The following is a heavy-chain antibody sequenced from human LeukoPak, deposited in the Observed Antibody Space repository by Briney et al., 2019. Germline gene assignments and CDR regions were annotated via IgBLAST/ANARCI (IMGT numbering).Heavy chain of an antibody. CDR3: ARDAERGFDYSNSLKY. V-gene: IGHV3-33*08. CDR1: VFTYSHYG. D-gene: IGHD4-11*01. Sequence: GGSLRLSCAGSVFTYSHYGMHWVRQAGGKGVEGVAVIWSNGTGKYFYDAVNDRFTISRDNFRNTLYLQMNSLRGDDTAVYYCARDAERGFDYSNSLKYWGQGTLVTVSS. CDR2: IWSNGTGK. J-gene: IGHJ4*02.